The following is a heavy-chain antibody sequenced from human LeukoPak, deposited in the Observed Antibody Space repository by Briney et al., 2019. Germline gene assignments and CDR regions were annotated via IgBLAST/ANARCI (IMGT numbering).Heavy chain of an antibody. D-gene: IGHD3-10*01. J-gene: IGHJ5*02. CDR1: GYTFTSYD. V-gene: IGHV1-8*01. Sequence: ASVKVSCKASGYTFTSYDINWVRQATGQGLEWMGWMNPNSGNTGYAQKFQGRVTMTRNTSISTAYMELNSLRSEDTAVYYCARSRLLWFGELLYRWFDPWGQGTLVTVSS. CDR3: ARSRLLWFGELLYRWFDP. CDR2: MNPNSGNT.